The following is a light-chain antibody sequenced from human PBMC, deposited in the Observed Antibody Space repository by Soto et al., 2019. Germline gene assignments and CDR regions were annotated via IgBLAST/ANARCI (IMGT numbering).Light chain of an antibody. CDR1: SSHVSDYYR. CDR2: GVS. CDR3: SSYTSSSTPYV. J-gene: IGLJ1*01. V-gene: IGLV2-18*02. Sequence: QSVLAQPPSVSGSPGQSVTISCTGTSSHVSDYYRFSWYQHLPGSAPKLLIYGVSNRPPGVSNRFSGSKSGHTASLTISGLQAEDEADYYCSSYTSSSTPYVFGTGTKVTVL.